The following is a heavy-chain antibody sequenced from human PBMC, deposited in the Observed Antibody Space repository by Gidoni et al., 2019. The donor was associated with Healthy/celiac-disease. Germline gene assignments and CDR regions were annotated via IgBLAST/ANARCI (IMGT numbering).Heavy chain of an antibody. CDR3: AARHDFWSGYSGGMDV. Sequence: EVQLVESGGGLVQPGGSLRLSCAASGFTVSSNYMSWVRQAPGKGLEWVSVIYSGGSTYYADSVKGRFTISRDNSKNTLYLQMNSLRAEDTAVYYCAARHDFWSGYSGGMDVWGQGTTVTVSS. V-gene: IGHV3-66*02. CDR2: IYSGGST. D-gene: IGHD3-3*01. CDR1: GFTVSSNY. J-gene: IGHJ6*02.